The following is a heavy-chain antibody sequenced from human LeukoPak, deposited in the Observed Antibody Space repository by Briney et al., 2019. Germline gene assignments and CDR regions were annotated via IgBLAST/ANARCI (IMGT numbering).Heavy chain of an antibody. D-gene: IGHD3-3*01. Sequence: ASVKVSCKATGYTFTSYDINWVRQATGQGLEWMGWMNPNSGNTGYAQEFQGRVTMTRNTSISTAYMELSSLRSEDTAVYYCARGPYYDFWSGYYDAFDIWGQGTMVTVSS. V-gene: IGHV1-8*01. CDR2: MNPNSGNT. CDR1: GYTFTSYD. J-gene: IGHJ3*02. CDR3: ARGPYYDFWSGYYDAFDI.